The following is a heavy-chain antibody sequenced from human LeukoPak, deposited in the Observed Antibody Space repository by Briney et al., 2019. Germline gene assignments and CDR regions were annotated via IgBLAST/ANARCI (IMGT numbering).Heavy chain of an antibody. CDR1: GYTFTGYY. CDR2: MNPNSGNT. J-gene: IGHJ5*02. D-gene: IGHD6-13*01. Sequence: ASVKVSCKASGYTFTGYYMHWVRQATGQGLEWMGWMNPNSGNTGYAQKFQGRVTMTRNTSISTAYMELSSLRSEDTAVYYCARGWIAAAGTGWFDPWGQGTLVTVSS. CDR3: ARGWIAAAGTGWFDP. V-gene: IGHV1-8*02.